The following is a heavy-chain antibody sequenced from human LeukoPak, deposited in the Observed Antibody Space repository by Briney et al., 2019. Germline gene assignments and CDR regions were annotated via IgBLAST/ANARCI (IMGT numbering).Heavy chain of an antibody. CDR1: GFTFDDYG. D-gene: IGHD2-2*02. J-gene: IGHJ4*02. CDR3: AKTKALGYCSSTSCYTEGPPYYFDY. V-gene: IGHV3-20*04. CDR2: INWNGGST. Sequence: GGSLRLSCAASGFTFDDYGMSWVRHAPGKGLEGVSGINWNGGSTGYADSVKGRFTISRDNAKNSLYLHMNSLRAEDMALYYCAKTKALGYCSSTSCYTEGPPYYFDYWGQGTLVTVSS.